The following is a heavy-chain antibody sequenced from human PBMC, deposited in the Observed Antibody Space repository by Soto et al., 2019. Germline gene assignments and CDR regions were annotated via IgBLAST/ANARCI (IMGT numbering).Heavy chain of an antibody. D-gene: IGHD3-22*01. J-gene: IGHJ3*02. CDR1: GGTFSSYT. CDR3: ARDYYYDSGYYPPGQRSAFDI. V-gene: IGHV1-69*04. CDR2: IFPILGVA. Sequence: ASVKVSCKASGGTFSSYTISWVRQAPGQGLQWMGRIFPILGVANYAHKFQGRVTITADKSTSTAYMELSSLRSEDTAVYYCARDYYYDSGYYPPGQRSAFDIWGQGTMVTVSS.